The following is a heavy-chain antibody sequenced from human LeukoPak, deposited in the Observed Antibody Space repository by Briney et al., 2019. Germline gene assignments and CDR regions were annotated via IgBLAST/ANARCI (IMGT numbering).Heavy chain of an antibody. V-gene: IGHV4-59*12. D-gene: IGHD6-13*01. CDR2: IYYSGST. CDR3: AARRIAAAGAYYYYGMDV. CDR1: GGSISSYY. Sequence: SETLSLTYTVSGGSISSYYWSWIRQPPGKGLEWIGYIYYSGSTNYNPSLKSRVTMSVDTSKNQFSLKLSSVTAADTAVYYCAARRIAAAGAYYYYGMDVWGQGTTVTVSS. J-gene: IGHJ6*02.